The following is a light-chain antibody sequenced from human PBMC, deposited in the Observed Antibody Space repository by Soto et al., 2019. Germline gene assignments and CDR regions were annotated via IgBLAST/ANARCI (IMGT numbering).Light chain of an antibody. CDR2: GAS. CDR1: QSVGSN. J-gene: IGKJ1*01. CDR3: QQYNTRWT. V-gene: IGKV3-15*01. Sequence: EIVMTQSPATLSVSPGERATLSCRARQSVGSNLAWYQQKPGQAPRRLIYGASNTAAGIPDRCSGSVSGTEFTLIISGLQAEDSAVYFCQQYNTRWTFGPGTKVEIK.